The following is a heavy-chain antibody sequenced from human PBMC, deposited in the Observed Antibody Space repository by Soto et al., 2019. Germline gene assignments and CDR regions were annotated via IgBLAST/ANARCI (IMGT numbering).Heavy chain of an antibody. CDR1: GFTFSSYG. CDR2: IWYDGSNK. CDR3: ARGAHYYYYMDV. J-gene: IGHJ6*03. Sequence: GGSLSLSCAASGFTFSSYGMHCVRQAPGKGLEWVAVIWYDGSNKYYADSVKGRFTISRDNSKNTLYLQMNSLRAEDTAVYYCARGAHYYYYMDVWGKGTTVTVSS. V-gene: IGHV3-33*01.